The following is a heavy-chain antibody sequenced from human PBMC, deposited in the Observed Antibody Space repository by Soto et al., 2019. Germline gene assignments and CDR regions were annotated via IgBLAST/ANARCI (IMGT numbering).Heavy chain of an antibody. Sequence: QVQLVQSGAEVRKPGASVRVSCKATGYSFTRHDINWLRQAAGQGLEWMGWMNTNSGNAVYAKKFQGRVTMTRNTSITTAFIEVTSLKSEDTAVYFCARGAYNDYSHWFDPWGQGTLVTVSS. J-gene: IGHJ5*02. V-gene: IGHV1-8*01. CDR2: MNTNSGNA. CDR1: GYSFTRHD. CDR3: ARGAYNDYSHWFDP. D-gene: IGHD4-4*01.